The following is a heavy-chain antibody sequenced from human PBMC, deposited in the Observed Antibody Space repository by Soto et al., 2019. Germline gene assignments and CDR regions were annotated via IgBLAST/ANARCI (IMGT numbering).Heavy chain of an antibody. V-gene: IGHV3-48*01. CDR3: ARDQLYYNDISGRPLNAFDV. D-gene: IGHD3-22*01. Sequence: AGGSLRLSCAASGFTFRNYGMNWVRQAPGKGLEWVSYIGIGSSTKYYADSVKGRFTISRDNAKNSLYLQMNSLRAEDTAVYYCARDQLYYNDISGRPLNAFDVWGQGTRVTVSS. CDR1: GFTFRNYG. CDR2: IGIGSSTK. J-gene: IGHJ3*01.